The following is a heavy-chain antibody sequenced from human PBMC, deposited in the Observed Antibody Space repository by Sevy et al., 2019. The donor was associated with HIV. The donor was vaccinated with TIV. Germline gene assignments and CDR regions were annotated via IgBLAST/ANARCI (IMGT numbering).Heavy chain of an antibody. CDR3: ARDGGNNYDTSGYSDY. D-gene: IGHD3-22*01. Sequence: GGSLRLSCAASGFTFSSYAMHWVRQAPGKGLEWVAVISYDGSNKYYADSVKGRFTISRDNSKNTLYLQMNSLRAEDTAVYYCARDGGNNYDTSGYSDYWGQGTLVTVS. CDR2: ISYDGSNK. V-gene: IGHV3-30-3*01. CDR1: GFTFSSYA. J-gene: IGHJ4*02.